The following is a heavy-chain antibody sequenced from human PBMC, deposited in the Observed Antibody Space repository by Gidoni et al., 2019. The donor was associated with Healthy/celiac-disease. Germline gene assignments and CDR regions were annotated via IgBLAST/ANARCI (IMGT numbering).Heavy chain of an antibody. J-gene: IGHJ4*02. CDR2: ISSSGSTI. V-gene: IGHV3-48*03. D-gene: IGHD3-9*01. CDR3: ARGEDDILTGQLGGLLCDY. Sequence: EVQLVESGGGLVQPGGSLRLSCAASGFTFSSYEMNWVRQAPGKGLEWVSYISSSGSTIYYADSVKRRFTISRDNAKNSLYLQMNSLRAEDTAVYYCARGEDDILTGQLGGLLCDYWGQGTLVTVSS. CDR1: GFTFSSYE.